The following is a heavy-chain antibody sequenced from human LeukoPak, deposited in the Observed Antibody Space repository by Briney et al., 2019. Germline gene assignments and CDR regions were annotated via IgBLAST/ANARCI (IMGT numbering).Heavy chain of an antibody. J-gene: IGHJ3*02. D-gene: IGHD3-22*01. Sequence: ASVKVSCKASGYTFTGYYMHWVRQAPGQGLEWMGWINPNSGGTNYAQKFQGRVTMTRDTSISTAYMELSRLRSDDTAVYYCARVRTYYYDSSGYPDAFDIWGQGRMVTVSS. CDR1: GYTFTGYY. CDR2: INPNSGGT. V-gene: IGHV1-2*02. CDR3: ARVRTYYYDSSGYPDAFDI.